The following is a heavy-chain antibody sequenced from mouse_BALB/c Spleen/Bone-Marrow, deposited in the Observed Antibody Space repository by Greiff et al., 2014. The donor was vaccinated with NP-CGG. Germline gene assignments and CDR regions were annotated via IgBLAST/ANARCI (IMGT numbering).Heavy chain of an antibody. V-gene: IGHV1-54*01. CDR1: GYAFTNYL. J-gene: IGHJ4*01. CDR2: INPGSGGT. D-gene: IGHD4-1*01. CDR3: ARCLTGTSAMDY. Sequence: VQLQQSGAELVRPGTLVKVSCKASGYAFTNYLIEWVKQRPGQGLEWIGVINPGSGGTNYNEKFKAKATLTADKSSSTAYMQLSSLTSDDSAVYFCARCLTGTSAMDYWGQGTSVTVSS.